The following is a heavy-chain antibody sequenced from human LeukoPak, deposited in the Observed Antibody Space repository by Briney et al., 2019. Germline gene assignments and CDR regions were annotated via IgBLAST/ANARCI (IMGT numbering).Heavy chain of an antibody. V-gene: IGHV4-34*01. CDR1: GGSFSGYY. CDR3: ARGAFFGVVIGDYYYYYMDV. Sequence: SETLSLTCAVYGGSFSGYYWSWIRQPPGKGLEWIGEINHSGSTNYNPSLKSRVTISVDTSKNQFSLKLSSVTAADTAVYYCARGAFFGVVIGDYYYYYMDVWGKGTTVTVSS. D-gene: IGHD3-3*01. J-gene: IGHJ6*03. CDR2: INHSGST.